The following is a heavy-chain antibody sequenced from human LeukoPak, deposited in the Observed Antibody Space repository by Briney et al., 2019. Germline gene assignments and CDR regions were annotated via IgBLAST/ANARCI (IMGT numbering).Heavy chain of an antibody. V-gene: IGHV4-39*07. Sequence: SETLSLTCTVSGGSISSSSYYWGWIRQPPGKGLEWIGTIYYSGSTYYNPSLKSRVTISVDTSKSQFSLKLTSVTAADTAVYYCARDWSGPYYFDYWGQGTLVTVSS. CDR1: GGSISSSSYY. CDR3: ARDWSGPYYFDY. CDR2: IYYSGST. J-gene: IGHJ4*01. D-gene: IGHD3-3*01.